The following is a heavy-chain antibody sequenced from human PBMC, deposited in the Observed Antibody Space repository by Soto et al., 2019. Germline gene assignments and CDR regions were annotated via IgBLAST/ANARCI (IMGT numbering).Heavy chain of an antibody. D-gene: IGHD1-1*01. CDR2: IMPIFRTP. Sequence: QVHLEQSGAEVKKPGSSVKVSCKASGGTFSNSAISWVRQACGQGLEWMGGIMPIFRTPDYAQKFQGRVTITADESTSSAYMELSGLRSDDTAVYYCARDKGRLQLGGNYYYILDVWGQGTTVTVSS. CDR3: ARDKGRLQLGGNYYYILDV. J-gene: IGHJ6*02. CDR1: GGTFSNSA. V-gene: IGHV1-69*12.